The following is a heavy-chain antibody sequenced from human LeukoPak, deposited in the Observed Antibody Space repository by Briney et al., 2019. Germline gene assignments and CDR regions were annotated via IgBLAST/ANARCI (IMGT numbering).Heavy chain of an antibody. J-gene: IGHJ4*02. D-gene: IGHD3-10*01. CDR2: IYYSGST. Sequence: PSETLSLTCTVSGGSISSSSYYWGWIRQPPGKGLEWIGSIYYSGSTYYNPSLKSRVTISVDTSKNQFSLKLSSVTAADTAVYYCARLRGFYVSGSPFGYFDSWGQGTLVTVSS. CDR1: GGSISSSSYY. CDR3: ARLRGFYVSGSPFGYFDS. V-gene: IGHV4-39*07.